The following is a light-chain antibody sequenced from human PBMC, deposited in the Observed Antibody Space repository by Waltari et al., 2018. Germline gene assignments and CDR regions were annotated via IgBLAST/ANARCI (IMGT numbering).Light chain of an antibody. Sequence: QSALTQPASVSGSLGQSITLSCPAPSSDIGIYNYVSWYQQHPGKAPKLLIYDVSNRPSGVSNRFSGSKSGNTASLTISGLQSEDEADYYCTSFSSDSTPLVFGTGTRVTV. CDR1: SSDIGIYNY. CDR2: DVS. V-gene: IGLV2-14*03. J-gene: IGLJ1*01. CDR3: TSFSSDSTPLV.